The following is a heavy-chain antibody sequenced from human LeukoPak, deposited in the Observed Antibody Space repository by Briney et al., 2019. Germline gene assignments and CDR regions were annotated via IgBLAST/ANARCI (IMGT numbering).Heavy chain of an antibody. D-gene: IGHD5-18*01. CDR1: GGSISSSSAY. J-gene: IGHJ4*02. Sequence: SETLSLTFTVSGGSISSSSAYWGWIRHPPGRGLEWIGSIYYSKNTYYNPAVKSRITISEDTSKNQFPLTLGSESDTDTALYYCVSPRGFSYGYFDYWGQGTLVTVSS. CDR2: IYYSKNT. V-gene: IGHV4-39*01. CDR3: VSPRGFSYGYFDY.